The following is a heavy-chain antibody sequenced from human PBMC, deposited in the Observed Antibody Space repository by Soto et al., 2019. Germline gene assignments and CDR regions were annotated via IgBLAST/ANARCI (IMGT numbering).Heavy chain of an antibody. CDR3: AVIVATTFDY. J-gene: IGHJ4*02. D-gene: IGHD5-12*01. CDR2: INPNSGGT. CDR1: GYTFTGYY. Sequence: SVKVSCKASGYTFTGYYMHWGRQAPGQGLEWMGWINPNSGGTNYAQKFQGWVTMTRDTSISTAYMELSRLRSDDTAVYYCAVIVATTFDYWGQGTLVTVSS. V-gene: IGHV1-2*04.